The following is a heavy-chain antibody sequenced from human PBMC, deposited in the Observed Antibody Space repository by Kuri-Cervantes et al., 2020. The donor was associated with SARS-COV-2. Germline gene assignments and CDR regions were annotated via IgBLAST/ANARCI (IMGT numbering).Heavy chain of an antibody. CDR2: ISGSGGST. Sequence: LSLTCAASGFTFSSYAMSWVRQAPGKGLEWASAISGSGGSTYYADSVKGRFTISRDNSKNTLYLQMNSLRAEDTAVYYCAKDLAYGDYAGDYWGQGTLVTVSS. J-gene: IGHJ4*02. D-gene: IGHD4-17*01. CDR3: AKDLAYGDYAGDY. CDR1: GFTFSSYA. V-gene: IGHV3-23*01.